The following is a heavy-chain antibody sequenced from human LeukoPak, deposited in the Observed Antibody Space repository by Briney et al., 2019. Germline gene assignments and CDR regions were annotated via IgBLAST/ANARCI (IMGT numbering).Heavy chain of an antibody. V-gene: IGHV4-61*01. J-gene: IGHJ3*01. Sequence: SETLSLTCTVYGGSVSSGSYYWSWIGQPPGKGLEWIGYIYYSGSTNYNPSLKSRVTISVDTSKNQFSLKLSSVTAAEPYVTKCAKKNSGYDDDAIDVWGQGTMVTVSS. CDR3: AKKNSGYDDDAIDV. D-gene: IGHD5-12*01. CDR1: GGSVSSGSYY. CDR2: IYYSGST.